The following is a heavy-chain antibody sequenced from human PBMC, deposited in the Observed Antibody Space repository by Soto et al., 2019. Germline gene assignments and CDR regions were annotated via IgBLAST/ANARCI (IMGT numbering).Heavy chain of an antibody. V-gene: IGHV4-4*07. CDR1: GVSVTSYG. D-gene: IGHD2-21*02. Sequence: SETLSLTSIVSGVSVTSYGGSWVRQPANKGLEWIGRVFSSVSATYSPSLKGRVRTSMDTPENRISLKLDSVTAADAGVYYCTRDGMTTGDTWGPGTLVTGSS. CDR3: TRDGMTTGDT. J-gene: IGHJ4*02. CDR2: VFSSVSA.